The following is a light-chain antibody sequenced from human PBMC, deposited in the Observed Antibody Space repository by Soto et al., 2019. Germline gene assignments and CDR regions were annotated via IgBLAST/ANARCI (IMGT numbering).Light chain of an antibody. V-gene: IGLV2-8*01. CDR2: EVS. Sequence: QSALTQPPSASGSPGQSVTISCTGTSSDVGGYNYVSWYQQHPGKAPKLMIYEVSKRPAGVPDRFSGYKSGNTAPLTVSGLQAEDEADYYRVSYAGSNHGIFGTGTKLTVL. J-gene: IGLJ1*01. CDR1: SSDVGGYNY. CDR3: VSYAGSNHGI.